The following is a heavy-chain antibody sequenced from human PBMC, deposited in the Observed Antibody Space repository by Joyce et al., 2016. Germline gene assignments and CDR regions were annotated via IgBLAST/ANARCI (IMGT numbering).Heavy chain of an antibody. Sequence: EVQVLESGGGLVQPGGSLRLSCAASELTFSSYAMTWVRQASGKGLEGVSAISGSGGSTHYADSVKGRFTISRDNSKNTLYLQMNSLRAEDTAIYYCAKLLYAQYYYGMDVWGQGTTVTVSS. D-gene: IGHD2/OR15-2a*01. V-gene: IGHV3-23*01. CDR3: AKLLYAQYYYGMDV. J-gene: IGHJ6*02. CDR2: ISGSGGST. CDR1: ELTFSSYA.